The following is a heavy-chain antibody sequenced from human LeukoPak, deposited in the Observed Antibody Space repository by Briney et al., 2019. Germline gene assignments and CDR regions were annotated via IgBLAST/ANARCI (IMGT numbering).Heavy chain of an antibody. CDR2: IYHSGST. J-gene: IGHJ4*02. CDR3: ARQMVATSRKDY. D-gene: IGHD5-12*01. Sequence: SETLSLTCTVSGGSISSGDYYWSWIRQPPGKGLEWIGYIYHSGSTYYNPSLKSRVTISVDRSKNQFSLKLSSVTAADTAVYYCARQMVATSRKDYWGQGTLVTVSS. CDR1: GGSISSGDYY. V-gene: IGHV4-30-4*01.